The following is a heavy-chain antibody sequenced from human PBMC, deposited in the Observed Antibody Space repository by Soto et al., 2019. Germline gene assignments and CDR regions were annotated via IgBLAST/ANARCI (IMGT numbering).Heavy chain of an antibody. Sequence: PSETLSLTCTVSGGSISSGGHYWSWIRQHPGKGLEWIGYIYYSGSTYYNPSLKSRVTISVDTSKNQFSLKLSSVTAADTAVYYCARALNKNSNNDFYDYWGQGTLVTVSS. J-gene: IGHJ4*02. D-gene: IGHD6-13*01. CDR1: GGSISSGGHY. CDR3: ARALNKNSNNDFYDY. V-gene: IGHV4-31*03. CDR2: IYYSGST.